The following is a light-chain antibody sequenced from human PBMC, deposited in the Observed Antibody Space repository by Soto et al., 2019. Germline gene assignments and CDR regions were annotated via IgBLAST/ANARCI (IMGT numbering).Light chain of an antibody. V-gene: IGKV3-20*01. Sequence: EIVLTQSPGTLSLSPGEIATLSCRASQSVSSTYLAWYQQKPGQPPRLLIYGASTRATGIPDRFSGSGSGTDFTLTISRLEPEDFAVYFCQQYGSSPQTFGQGTNLEIK. J-gene: IGKJ2*01. CDR2: GAS. CDR3: QQYGSSPQT. CDR1: QSVSSTY.